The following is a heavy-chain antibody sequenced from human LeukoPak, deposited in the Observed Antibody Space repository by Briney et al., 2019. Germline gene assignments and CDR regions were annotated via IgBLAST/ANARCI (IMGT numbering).Heavy chain of an antibody. V-gene: IGHV3-21*01. CDR2: ISSSSSYI. CDR1: GFTFSSYS. CDR3: AREVVYSDYPDY. D-gene: IGHD4-11*01. Sequence: GGSLRLSCAASGFTFSSYSMNWVRQAPGKGLEWVSSISSSSSYIYYADSVKGRFTISRGNAKNSLYLQMNSLRAEDTAVYYCAREVVYSDYPDYWGQGTLVTVSS. J-gene: IGHJ4*02.